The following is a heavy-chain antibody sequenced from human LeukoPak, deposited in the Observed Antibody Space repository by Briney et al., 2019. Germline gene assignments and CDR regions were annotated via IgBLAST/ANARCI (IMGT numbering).Heavy chain of an antibody. D-gene: IGHD2-8*01. CDR2: IYYSGST. J-gene: IGHJ3*02. Sequence: SETLSLTCTVSGGSISSGGYYWSWIRQHPGKGLEWIGYIYYSGSTYYNPSLKSRVTISVDTSKNQFSLKLRSVTDGATAVYDCASIPGGVLMMHAIRGGDAFDIWGQGTMVTVSS. CDR3: ASIPGGVLMMHAIRGGDAFDI. V-gene: IGHV4-31*03. CDR1: GGSISSGGYY.